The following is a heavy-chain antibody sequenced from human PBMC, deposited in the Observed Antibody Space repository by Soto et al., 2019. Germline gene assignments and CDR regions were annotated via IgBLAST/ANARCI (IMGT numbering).Heavy chain of an antibody. J-gene: IGHJ3*02. CDR3: AREIVVVPAAPDAFDI. CDR1: GYTFTSYG. D-gene: IGHD2-2*01. V-gene: IGHV1-18*01. CDR2: ISAYNGNT. Sequence: ASVKVSCKASGYTFTSYGISWVRQAPGQGLEWMGWISAYNGNTNYAPKLQGRVTMTTDTSTSTAYRELRSLRSDDTAVYYCAREIVVVPAAPDAFDIWGQGTMVTVSS.